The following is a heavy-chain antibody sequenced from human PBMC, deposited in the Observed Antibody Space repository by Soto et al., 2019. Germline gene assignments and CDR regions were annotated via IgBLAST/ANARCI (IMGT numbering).Heavy chain of an antibody. Sequence: SETLSLTCAVSGGSTISGGYSWIWIRQPPGKGLEWIGYIYHSGSTYYNPSLKSRVTISVDRSKNQFSLKLSSVTAADTAVYYCARATYCGGDCRNWFDPWGQGTLVTSPQ. CDR1: GGSTISGGYS. CDR2: IYHSGST. V-gene: IGHV4-30-2*01. D-gene: IGHD2-21*02. CDR3: ARATYCGGDCRNWFDP. J-gene: IGHJ5*02.